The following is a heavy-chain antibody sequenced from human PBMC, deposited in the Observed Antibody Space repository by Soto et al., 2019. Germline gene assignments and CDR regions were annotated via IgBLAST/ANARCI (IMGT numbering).Heavy chain of an antibody. Sequence: EVQLLESGGESVQPGGSLRLSCAASGFPFSSHAMNWVRQAPGKGLEWVSTISGSGDATYYADSVKGRFTISRDKSKNTLYLQMSGLRAEDTAIYYCAKEPGPGRTNWFDPWGQGTLVTVSS. CDR2: ISGSGDAT. CDR1: GFPFSSHA. CDR3: AKEPGPGRTNWFDP. V-gene: IGHV3-23*01. J-gene: IGHJ5*02. D-gene: IGHD1-1*01.